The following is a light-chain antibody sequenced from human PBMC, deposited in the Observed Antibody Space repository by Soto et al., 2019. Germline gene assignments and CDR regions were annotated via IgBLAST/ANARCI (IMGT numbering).Light chain of an antibody. J-gene: IGLJ7*01. V-gene: IGLV1-44*01. CDR3: ATWDDSLNAAV. CDR1: TSNIAGNT. CDR2: IDD. Sequence: QSVLTQPPSLSGTPGQRVTISCSGSTSNIAGNTVHWYQHLPETAPKLLIYIDDQRPSGVPDRFSGSKSGTSASLAISGPQSEDAANYSCATWDDSLNAAVFGGGTHLTVL.